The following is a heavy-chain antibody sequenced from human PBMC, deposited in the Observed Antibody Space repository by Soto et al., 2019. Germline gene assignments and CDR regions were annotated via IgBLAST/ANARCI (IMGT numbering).Heavy chain of an antibody. CDR3: ASNTVGKTGEPVYYYGMDV. CDR2: IYHSGST. V-gene: IGHV4-4*02. CDR1: CGSISSSNW. J-gene: IGHJ6*01. D-gene: IGHD7-27*01. Sequence: PSETLSLTCAVSCGSISSSNWWSRVRPPPGKGLEWIGEIYHSGSTNYNPSLKSRVTISVDKSKNQFSLKLSSVTAADTAVYYCASNTVGKTGEPVYYYGMDVWGQGTMVTVSS.